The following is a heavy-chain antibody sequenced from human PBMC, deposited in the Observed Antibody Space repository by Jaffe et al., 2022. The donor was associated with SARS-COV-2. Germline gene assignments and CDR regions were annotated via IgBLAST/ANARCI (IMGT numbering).Heavy chain of an antibody. CDR3: AKSPQRKWELLNYFDY. V-gene: IGHV3-23*01. CDR1: GFTFSSYA. Sequence: EVQLLESGGGLVQPGGSLRLSCAASGFTFSSYAMSWVRQAPGKGLEWVSAISGSGGSTYYADSVKGRFTISRDNSKNTLYLQMNSLRAEDTAVYYCAKSPQRKWELLNYFDYWGQGTLVTVSS. CDR2: ISGSGGST. J-gene: IGHJ4*02. D-gene: IGHD1-26*01.